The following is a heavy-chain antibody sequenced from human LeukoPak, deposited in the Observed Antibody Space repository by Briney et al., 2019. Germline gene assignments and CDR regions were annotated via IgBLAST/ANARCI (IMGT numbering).Heavy chain of an antibody. V-gene: IGHV3-21*01. J-gene: IGHJ4*02. Sequence: GGSLRLSCAASGFTFSSYSMNWVRQAPGKGLEWVSSISSSSSYIYYADSVKGRFTISRDNAKNSLYLQMNSLRAEDTAVYYCARGGDIVVVVAASIDYWGQGTLVTVSS. CDR1: GFTFSSYS. D-gene: IGHD2-15*01. CDR2: ISSSSSYI. CDR3: ARGGDIVVVVAASIDY.